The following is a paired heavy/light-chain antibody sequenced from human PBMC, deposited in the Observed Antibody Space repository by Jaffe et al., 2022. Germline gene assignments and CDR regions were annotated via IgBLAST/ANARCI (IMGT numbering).Heavy chain of an antibody. CDR3: ATWDYDFWSGYYLPDPFDY. Sequence: EVQLLESGGGLVQPGGSLRLSCAASGFTFSSYAMSWVRQAPGKGLEWVSAISGSGGSTYYADSVKGRFTISRDNSKNTLYLQMNSLRAEDTAVYYCATWDYDFWSGYYLPDPFDYWGQGTLVTVSS. CDR2: ISGSGGST. V-gene: IGHV3-23*01. CDR1: GFTFSSYA. D-gene: IGHD3-3*01. J-gene: IGHJ4*02.
Light chain of an antibody. V-gene: IGLV2-11*01. CDR2: DVS. CDR3: CSYAGSYTFV. Sequence: QSALTQPRSVSGSPGQSVTISCTGTSSDVGGYNYVSWYQQHPGKAPKLMIYDVSKRPSGVPDRFSGSKSGNTASLTISGLQAEDEADYYCCSYAGSYTFVFGGGTKLTVL. CDR1: SSDVGGYNY. J-gene: IGLJ2*01.